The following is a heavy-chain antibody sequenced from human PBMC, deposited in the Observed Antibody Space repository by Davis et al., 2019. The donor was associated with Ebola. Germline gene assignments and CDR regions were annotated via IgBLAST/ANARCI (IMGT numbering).Heavy chain of an antibody. Sequence: GESLKTPCAASGFTFRSWDMNWVRQTPGKGLEWVSYISNTGYTIYYSDSVKGRFTISRDNAKNSLYLQMSSLRAEDTGVYYCARIIAASAPFDYRGQGTLVTVSS. CDR2: ISNTGYTI. CDR3: ARIIAASAPFDY. V-gene: IGHV3-48*03. J-gene: IGHJ4*02. D-gene: IGHD6-13*01. CDR1: GFTFRSWD.